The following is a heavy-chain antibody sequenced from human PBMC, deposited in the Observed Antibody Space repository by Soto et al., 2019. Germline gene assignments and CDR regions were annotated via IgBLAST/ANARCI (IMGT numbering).Heavy chain of an antibody. J-gene: IGHJ4*02. CDR2: ISSSSSTI. CDR3: ASRGYSSGWDQKYYFDY. V-gene: IGHV3-48*02. D-gene: IGHD6-19*01. CDR1: GFTFSSYS. Sequence: GGSLRLSCAASGFTFSSYSMNWVRQAPGKGLEWVSYISSSSSTIYYADSVKGRFTISRDNAKNSLYLQMNSLRDEDTAVYYCASRGYSSGWDQKYYFDYWGQGTLVTVSS.